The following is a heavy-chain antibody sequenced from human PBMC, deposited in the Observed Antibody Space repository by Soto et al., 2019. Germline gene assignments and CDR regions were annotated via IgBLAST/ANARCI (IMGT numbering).Heavy chain of an antibody. J-gene: IGHJ5*02. V-gene: IGHV4-59*08. D-gene: IGHD3-3*01. CDR3: AQGSVVAYYDFWT. CDR2: IYYSGST. CDR1: GGSISSYY. Sequence: SETLSLTCTVSGGSISSYYWSWIRQPPGKGLEWIGYIYYSGSTNYNPSLKSRVTISVDTSKNQFSLKLSSVTAADTAVYYCAQGSVVAYYDFWTWGQGTLVNVSS.